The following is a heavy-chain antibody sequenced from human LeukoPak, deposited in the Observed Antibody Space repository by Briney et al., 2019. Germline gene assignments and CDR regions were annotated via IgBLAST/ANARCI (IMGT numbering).Heavy chain of an antibody. J-gene: IGHJ6*03. CDR3: ARGRNYVSDYYFDV. V-gene: IGHV4-34*01. Sequence: PSETLSLLCAVYGVSLRGYYWSWIRQYPEKGLEWIGENSHEGDSIYNPSLKSRLTLSVDMSKNQFSLNLRSVTAADTAVYYCARGRNYVSDYYFDVWGKGTTVIVSS. CDR2: NSHEGDS. CDR1: GVSLRGYY. D-gene: IGHD1-7*01.